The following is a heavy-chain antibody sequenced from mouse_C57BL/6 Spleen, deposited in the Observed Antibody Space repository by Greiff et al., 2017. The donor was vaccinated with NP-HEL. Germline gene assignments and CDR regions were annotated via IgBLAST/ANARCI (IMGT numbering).Heavy chain of an antibody. V-gene: IGHV14-4*01. CDR3: TLHYYGSSGDWYFDV. J-gene: IGHJ1*03. CDR1: GFNIKDDY. Sequence: EVQLQQSGAELVRPGASVKLSCTASGFNIKDDYMHWVKQRPEQGLEWIGWIDPENGDTEYASKFQGKATLTADTSSNPAYLQLSSLTSEDTAVYYCTLHYYGSSGDWYFDVWGTGTTVTVSS. CDR2: IDPENGDT. D-gene: IGHD1-1*01.